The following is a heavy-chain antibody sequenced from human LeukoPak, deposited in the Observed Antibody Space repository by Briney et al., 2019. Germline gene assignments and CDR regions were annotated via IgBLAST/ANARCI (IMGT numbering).Heavy chain of an antibody. D-gene: IGHD3-3*01. CDR1: GGSTSRHY. Sequence: SETLSLTCTVSGGSTSRHYWSWIRQPPGKGLEWIGEINHSGSTNYNPSLKSRVTISVDTSKNQFSLKLSSVTAADTAVYYCARVGRITIFGVVNYYYYMDVWGKGTTVTVSS. CDR3: ARVGRITIFGVVNYYYYMDV. J-gene: IGHJ6*03. V-gene: IGHV4-34*01. CDR2: INHSGST.